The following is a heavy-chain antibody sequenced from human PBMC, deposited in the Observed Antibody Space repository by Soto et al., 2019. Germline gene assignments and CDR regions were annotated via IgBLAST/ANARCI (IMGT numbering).Heavy chain of an antibody. CDR1: GYTFTAHY. J-gene: IGHJ4*02. V-gene: IGHV1-2*02. CDR2: INPNSGDT. CDR3: ARVSRAVGASTAYDF. D-gene: IGHD1-26*01. Sequence: QVQLVQSGAEVKKPGASVKVSCKASGYTFTAHYIHWVRQAPGQGFEWMGRINPNSGDTSYAQRLPGRVTMTRDTSINAVFMEMSSLRSDDTALYYWARVSRAVGASTAYDFWAQGTLVTVSS.